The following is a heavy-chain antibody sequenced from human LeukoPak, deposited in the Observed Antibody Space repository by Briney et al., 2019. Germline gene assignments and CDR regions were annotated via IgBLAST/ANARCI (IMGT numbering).Heavy chain of an antibody. CDR1: GGSISSSSYY. Sequence: PSETLSLTCTVSGGSISSSSYYWGWIRQPPGKGLEWIGSIYYSGSTYYNPSLKSRVTISVDTSKNQFSLKLSSVTAADTAVYYCARDPVRYCGGDCYSGAFDIWGQGTMVTVSS. V-gene: IGHV4-39*07. CDR2: IYYSGST. J-gene: IGHJ3*02. CDR3: ARDPVRYCGGDCYSGAFDI. D-gene: IGHD2-21*02.